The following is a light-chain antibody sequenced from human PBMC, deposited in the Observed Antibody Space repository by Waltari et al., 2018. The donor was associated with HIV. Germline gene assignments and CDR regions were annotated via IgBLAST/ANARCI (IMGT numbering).Light chain of an antibody. CDR1: QSISTW. CDR2: KAS. J-gene: IGKJ1*01. V-gene: IGKV1-5*03. Sequence: DIQLTQSPSTLSASVGDRVSITCRASQSISTWLAWYQQKPGKAPKLLIYKASILQGGVPSRFSGSGSETEFTLTISSLQPDDFATYYCQHYNSSPWTFGQGTKVEIK. CDR3: QHYNSSPWT.